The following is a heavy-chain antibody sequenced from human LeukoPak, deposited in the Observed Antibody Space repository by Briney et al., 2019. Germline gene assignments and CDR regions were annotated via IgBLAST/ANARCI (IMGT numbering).Heavy chain of an antibody. Sequence: GGSLRLSCAASRFTFSSYAMSWVRQAPGKGLEWVSAISGSGGSTYYADSVKGRFTISRDNSKNTLYLQMNSLRAEDTAVYYCAKVHLVHYYYGMDVWAKGPRSPSP. CDR2: ISGSGGST. CDR3: AKVHLVHYYYGMDV. J-gene: IGHJ6*02. CDR1: RFTFSSYA. D-gene: IGHD6-13*01. V-gene: IGHV3-23*01.